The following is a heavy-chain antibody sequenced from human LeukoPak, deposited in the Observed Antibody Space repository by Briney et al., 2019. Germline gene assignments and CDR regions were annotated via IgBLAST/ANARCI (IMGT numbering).Heavy chain of an antibody. V-gene: IGHV4-59*11. D-gene: IGHD6-6*01. CDR2: IYYTGTT. J-gene: IGHJ4*02. CDR3: ARAYSSSSGRPFDY. Sequence: PSETLSLTCSVSGGSISSHYWSWIRQPPGKELEWIGYIYYTGTTNYKPSLKSRVTISVDTSKNQFSLNLTSVTAADTAVYYCARAYSSSSGRPFDYWGQGTLVTVSS. CDR1: GGSISSHY.